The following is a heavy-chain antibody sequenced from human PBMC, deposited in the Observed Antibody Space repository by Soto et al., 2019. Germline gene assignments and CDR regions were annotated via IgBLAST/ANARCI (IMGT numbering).Heavy chain of an antibody. CDR2: ISGSGTST. D-gene: IGHD1-7*01. CDR1: GFTFSSYA. V-gene: IGHV3-23*01. CDR3: AKDSSVELRGTFDI. J-gene: IGHJ3*02. Sequence: GGSLRLSCAASGFTFSSYAMSWVRQPPGKGLEWVSGISGSGTSTYYADSVKGRFTISRDSSKNTVDLQMNSLRVEDTAVYYCAKDSSVELRGTFDIWGQGTMVTVSS.